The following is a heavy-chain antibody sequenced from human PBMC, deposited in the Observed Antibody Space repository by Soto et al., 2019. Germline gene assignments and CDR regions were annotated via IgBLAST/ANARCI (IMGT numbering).Heavy chain of an antibody. Sequence: GASVKVSCKASGYTFTGYYMHWVRQAPGQGLDWMGWINPNSGGTNYAQKFQGRVTMTRDTSISTAYMELSRLRSDDTAVYYCARALKNRSVVVPAAMAPWGQGTLVTVSS. CDR3: ARALKNRSVVVPAAMAP. CDR2: INPNSGGT. CDR1: GYTFTGYY. V-gene: IGHV1-2*02. D-gene: IGHD2-2*01. J-gene: IGHJ5*02.